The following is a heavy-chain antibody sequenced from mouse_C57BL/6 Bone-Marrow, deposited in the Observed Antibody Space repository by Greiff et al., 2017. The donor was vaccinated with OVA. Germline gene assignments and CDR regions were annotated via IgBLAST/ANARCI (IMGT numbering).Heavy chain of an antibody. Sequence: EVQRVESGGGLVQPGGSLSLSCAASGFTFTDYYMSWVRQPPGKALEWLGFIRNKANGYTTEYNLSVKGRFTISRNNSQSILYLQMNALRAEDSATYYCAGSDAMDYWGQGTSVTVSS. CDR1: GFTFTDYY. CDR2: IRNKANGYTT. J-gene: IGHJ4*01. V-gene: IGHV7-3*01. CDR3: AGSDAMDY. D-gene: IGHD1-1*02.